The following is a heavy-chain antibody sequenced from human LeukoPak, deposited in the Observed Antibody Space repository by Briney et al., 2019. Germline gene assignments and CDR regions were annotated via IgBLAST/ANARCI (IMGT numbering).Heavy chain of an antibody. CDR3: AKVFGNYYGSGSYYARPYYYYGMDV. CDR1: GYPFRRHA. V-gene: IGHV3-23*01. D-gene: IGHD3-10*01. CDR2: FCGSCGVL. Sequence: GGPLRLFCAASGYPFRRHAMRWLRQSTGKGLDCVTVFCGSCGVLYYADAVKDRFTISRDNSKNTLYLQMNSLRAEDTAVYYCAKVFGNYYGSGSYYARPYYYYGMDVWGQGTTVTVSS. J-gene: IGHJ6*02.